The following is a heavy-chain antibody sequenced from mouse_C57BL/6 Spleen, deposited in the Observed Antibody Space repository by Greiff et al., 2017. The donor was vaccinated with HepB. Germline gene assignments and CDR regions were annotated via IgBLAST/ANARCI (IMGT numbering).Heavy chain of an antibody. CDR1: GFTFTDYY. J-gene: IGHJ3*01. CDR2: IRNKANGYTT. V-gene: IGHV7-3*01. Sequence: EVNLVESGGGLVQPGGSLSLSCAASGFTFTDYYMSWVRQPPGKALEWLGFIRNKANGYTTEYSASVKGRFTISRDNSQSILYLQMNALRAEDSATYYCARPYDYEAYWGQGTLVTVSA. D-gene: IGHD2-4*01. CDR3: ARPYDYEAY.